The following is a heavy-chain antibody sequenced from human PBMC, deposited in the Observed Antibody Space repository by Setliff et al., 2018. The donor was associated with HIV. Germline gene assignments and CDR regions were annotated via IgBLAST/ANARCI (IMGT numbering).Heavy chain of an antibody. CDR2: INPNGGGV. J-gene: IGHJ4*02. CDR3: ARFPLRASVSPDY. D-gene: IGHD4-17*01. V-gene: IGHV1-2*02. CDR1: KYTLIDYY. Sequence: ASVKVSCKASKYTLIDYYMHWVRQAPGRGLEWMGWINPNGGGVNYAQKFQPRVTMTRDPSITTVYLELNDLRSDDTAVYYCARFPLRASVSPDYWGQGTLVTVSS.